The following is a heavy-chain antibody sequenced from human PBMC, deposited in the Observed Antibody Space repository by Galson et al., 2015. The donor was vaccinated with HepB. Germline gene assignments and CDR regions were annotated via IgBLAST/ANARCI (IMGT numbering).Heavy chain of an antibody. Sequence: SLRLSCAASGFTFSSYGMHWVRQAPGKGLEWVAVISYDGSNKYYADSVKGRFTISRDNSKNTLYLQMNSLRAEDTAVYYCAKDLRGYCGGDCISPDYWGQGTLVTVSS. CDR2: ISYDGSNK. D-gene: IGHD2-21*01. CDR1: GFTFSSYG. J-gene: IGHJ4*02. CDR3: AKDLRGYCGGDCISPDY. V-gene: IGHV3-30*18.